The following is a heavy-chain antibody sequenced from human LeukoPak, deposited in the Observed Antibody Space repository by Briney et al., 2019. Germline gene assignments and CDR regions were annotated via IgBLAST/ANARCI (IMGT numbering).Heavy chain of an antibody. CDR1: GFTFGSPW. Sequence: GGSLRLSCAASGFTFGSPWMHWVRQAPGKGLVWVSRINSDGSATAYADSVKGRFTISRDNAKNSLYLQMNSLRAEDTALYYCARAPTTMVRGVLYYYYGMDVWGQGTTVTVSS. CDR3: ARAPTTMVRGVLYYYYGMDV. D-gene: IGHD3-10*01. V-gene: IGHV3-74*01. J-gene: IGHJ6*02. CDR2: INSDGSAT.